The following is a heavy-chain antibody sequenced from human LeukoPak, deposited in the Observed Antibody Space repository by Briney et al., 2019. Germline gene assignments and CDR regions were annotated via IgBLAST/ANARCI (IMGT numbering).Heavy chain of an antibody. CDR2: ISTSGST. V-gene: IGHV3-48*03. Sequence: GGSLRLPCAASGFTFSSFEMNWVRQAPGKGLEWLSYISTSGSTFYADSVKGRFTVSRDNAKNSLYLQMNSLRAEDTAIYYCARDLATPRGFFDYWGQGTLVTVSS. CDR3: ARDLATPRGFFDY. D-gene: IGHD4-23*01. CDR1: GFTFSSFE. J-gene: IGHJ4*02.